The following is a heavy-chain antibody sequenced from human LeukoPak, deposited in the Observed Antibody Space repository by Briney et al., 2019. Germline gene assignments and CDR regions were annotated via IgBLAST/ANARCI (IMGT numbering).Heavy chain of an antibody. Sequence: SETLSLTCAVYGGSFSGYYWSWIRQPPGKGLEWIGEINHSGSTNYNPSLKSRVTISVDTSKNQFSLKLSSVTAADTAVYYCAIVVVSRNWFDPWGQGTLVTVSS. CDR1: GGSFSGYY. V-gene: IGHV4-34*01. CDR2: INHSGST. J-gene: IGHJ5*02. CDR3: AIVVVSRNWFDP. D-gene: IGHD2-15*01.